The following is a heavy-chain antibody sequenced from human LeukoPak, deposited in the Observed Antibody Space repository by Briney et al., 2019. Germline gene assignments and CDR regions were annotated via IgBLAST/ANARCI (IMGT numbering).Heavy chain of an antibody. CDR2: INPSGGST. V-gene: IGHV1-46*01. J-gene: IGHJ2*01. D-gene: IGHD3-22*01. CDR3: ARDHRTESDGYYFVNELWYFDL. Sequence: ASVKVSCKASGYTFTSYYMHWVRQAPGQGLEWMGIINPSGGSTSYAQKFQGRVTMTRDTGASTVYMELSSLRSEDTAVYYCARDHRTESDGYYFVNELWYFDLWGRGTLVTVSS. CDR1: GYTFTSYY.